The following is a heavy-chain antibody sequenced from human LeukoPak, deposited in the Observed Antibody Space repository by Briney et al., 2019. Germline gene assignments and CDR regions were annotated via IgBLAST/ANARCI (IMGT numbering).Heavy chain of an antibody. D-gene: IGHD3-22*01. CDR1: GGSISSGGYY. V-gene: IGHV4-31*03. Sequence: SETLSLTCTVSGGSISSGGYYWRWIRQHPGKGLEWIGYIYHSGSTYYNPSLKSRVTISVDTSKNQFSLKLSSVTAADTAVYYCARRRIVVVIKTDAFDIWGQGTMVTVSS. CDR3: ARRRIVVVIKTDAFDI. J-gene: IGHJ3*02. CDR2: IYHSGST.